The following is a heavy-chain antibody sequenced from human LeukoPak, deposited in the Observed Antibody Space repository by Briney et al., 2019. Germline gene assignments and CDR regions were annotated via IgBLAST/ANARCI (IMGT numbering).Heavy chain of an antibody. D-gene: IGHD1-26*01. Sequence: PGGSLRLSCAASGFTFSSYAMHWVRQAPGKGLEWVAVISYDGSNKYYADSVKGRFTISRDNSKNTLYLQMNSLRAEDTAVYYCARAAGQWELTVDYWGQGILVTVSS. CDR3: ARAAGQWELTVDY. V-gene: IGHV3-30-3*01. CDR2: ISYDGSNK. CDR1: GFTFSSYA. J-gene: IGHJ4*02.